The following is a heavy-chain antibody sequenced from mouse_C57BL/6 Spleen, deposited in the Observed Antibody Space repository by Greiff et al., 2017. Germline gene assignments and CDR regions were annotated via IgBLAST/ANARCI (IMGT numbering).Heavy chain of an antibody. CDR3: ARKNYYGSIYWYFDV. V-gene: IGHV1-69*01. Sequence: QVQLQQPGAELVMPGASVKLSCKASGYTFTSYWMHWVKQRPGQGLEWIGEIAPSDSYTNYNQKFKGKSTLTVDKSSSTAYMQLSSLTSEDSAVYYCARKNYYGSIYWYFDVWGTGTTVTVSS. D-gene: IGHD1-1*01. CDR1: GYTFTSYW. CDR2: IAPSDSYT. J-gene: IGHJ1*03.